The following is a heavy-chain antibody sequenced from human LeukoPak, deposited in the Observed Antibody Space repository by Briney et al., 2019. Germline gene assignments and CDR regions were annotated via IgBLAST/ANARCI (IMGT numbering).Heavy chain of an antibody. J-gene: IGHJ3*02. CDR1: GFTFSSYS. V-gene: IGHV3-48*01. CDR2: ISSSSSTI. CDR3: ARAGWRGDGSAFDI. D-gene: IGHD5-24*01. Sequence: PGGSLRLSCAASGFTFSSYSMNWVRQAPGKGLEWVSYISSSSSTIYYADSVKGRFTISRDNSKNTLYLQMNSLRAEDTAVYYCARAGWRGDGSAFDIWGQGTMVTVSS.